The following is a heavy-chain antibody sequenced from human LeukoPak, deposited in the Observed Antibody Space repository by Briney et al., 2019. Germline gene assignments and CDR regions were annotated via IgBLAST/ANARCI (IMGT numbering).Heavy chain of an antibody. V-gene: IGHV3-23*01. CDR3: ARVKWNYYDSSGYAFDI. D-gene: IGHD3-22*01. CDR1: GFTFSNYA. J-gene: IGHJ3*02. Sequence: GGSLRLSCAASGFTFSNYAMSWVRQAPGKGLEWVSVISGSGGRTYYADSVKGRFTISRDNAKNSLYLQMNSLRVEDTAVYYCARVKWNYYDSSGYAFDIWGQGTMVTVSS. CDR2: ISGSGGRT.